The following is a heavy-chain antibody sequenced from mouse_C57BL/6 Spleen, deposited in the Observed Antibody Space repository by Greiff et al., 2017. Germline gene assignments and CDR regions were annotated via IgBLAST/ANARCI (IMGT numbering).Heavy chain of an antibody. CDR3: ASVVYGSSFHWYFDV. J-gene: IGHJ1*03. V-gene: IGHV1-55*01. Sequence: QVQLKQPGAELVKPGASVKMSCKASGYTFTSYWVTWVEQRPGQGLEWIGDIYPGSGRTNYNEKFKSKATLTVDTSSSTAYMQLSSLTSEDSAVYCCASVVYGSSFHWYFDVWGTGTTVTVSS. CDR2: IYPGSGRT. CDR1: GYTFTSYW. D-gene: IGHD1-1*01.